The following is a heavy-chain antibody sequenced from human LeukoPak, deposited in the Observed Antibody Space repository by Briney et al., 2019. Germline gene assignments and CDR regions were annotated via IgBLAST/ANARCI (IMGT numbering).Heavy chain of an antibody. Sequence: SQTLSLTCTVSGGSISSGSYYWSWIRQPAGKGLEWIGRIYTSGSTNYNPSLKSRVTISVDTSKNQFSLKLSSVTAADTAVYYCARVFRGVITPNYAFDIWGQGTMVTVSS. V-gene: IGHV4-61*02. J-gene: IGHJ3*02. D-gene: IGHD4-23*01. CDR3: ARVFRGVITPNYAFDI. CDR1: GGSISSGSYY. CDR2: IYTSGST.